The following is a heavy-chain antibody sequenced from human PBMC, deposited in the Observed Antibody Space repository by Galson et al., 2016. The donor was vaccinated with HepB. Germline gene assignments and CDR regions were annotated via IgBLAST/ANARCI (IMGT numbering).Heavy chain of an antibody. CDR1: GYTFTDYY. D-gene: IGHD1-20*01. CDR3: AAATGNNWNFQDF. Sequence: SCKVSGYTFTDYYMSWVRQAPGKGLQWMGRVDPEDGETIYAEKLQGRVTITADTSTDIVFLELSSLRSEDTAVYYCAAATGNNWNFQDFWGQGTLVIVSS. V-gene: IGHV1-69-2*01. J-gene: IGHJ4*02. CDR2: VDPEDGET.